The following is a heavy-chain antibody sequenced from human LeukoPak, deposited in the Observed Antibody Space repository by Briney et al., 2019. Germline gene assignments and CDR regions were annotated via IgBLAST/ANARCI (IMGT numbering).Heavy chain of an antibody. CDR1: GYTFTSYY. V-gene: IGHV1-46*01. CDR2: INPSGGST. Sequence: ASVKVSCKASGYTFTSYYMHWVRQAPGQGLEWMGIINPSGGSTSYAQKFQGRVTMTRDTFTSTVYMELSSLRSEDTAVYYCARTNFWSGYSAGPYYFDYWGQGTLVTVSS. J-gene: IGHJ4*02. CDR3: ARTNFWSGYSAGPYYFDY. D-gene: IGHD3-3*01.